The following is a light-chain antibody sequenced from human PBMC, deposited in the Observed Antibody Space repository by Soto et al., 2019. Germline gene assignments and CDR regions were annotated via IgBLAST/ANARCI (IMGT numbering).Light chain of an antibody. J-gene: IGKJ1*01. Sequence: DIQMTQSPSSLSASVGDRVTITCRASQGISSWLAWYQQKPGKAPKLLIYAASTLQSGVPSRFSGSGSGTDFTLTISCLQSEDFATYYCQQYYSYLWTFGQGTKVDIK. CDR2: AAS. CDR1: QGISSW. V-gene: IGKV1D-16*01. CDR3: QQYYSYLWT.